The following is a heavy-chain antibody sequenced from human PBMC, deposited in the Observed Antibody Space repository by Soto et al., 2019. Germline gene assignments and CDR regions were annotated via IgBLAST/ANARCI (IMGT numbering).Heavy chain of an antibody. CDR1: GGSISSYY. J-gene: IGHJ2*01. CDR3: ARENYDSSGYYSNWYFDL. V-gene: IGHV4-4*07. D-gene: IGHD3-22*01. CDR2: IYTSGST. Sequence: ASETLSLTCTVSGGSISSYYWSWIRQPAGKGLEWIGRIYTSGSTNYNPSLKSRVTMSVDTSKNQFSLKLSSVTAADTAVYYCARENYDSSGYYSNWYFDLWGRGTLVTVSS.